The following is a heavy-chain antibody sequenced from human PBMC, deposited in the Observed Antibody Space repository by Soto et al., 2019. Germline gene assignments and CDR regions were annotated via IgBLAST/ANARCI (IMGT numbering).Heavy chain of an antibody. CDR3: AREKYYPRDY. J-gene: IGHJ4*02. CDR2: IQSDTGHT. CDR1: GFTMSSYR. Sequence: EVQLVESGGGLVKSGESLRLSCVTSGFTMSSYRFNWVRQAPGKGLEWVSLIQSDTGHTFYADSVRGRFTISRDDAKSSVYLQMNALRAEDTAVYYCAREKYYPRDYWGQGTLVTVSS. V-gene: IGHV3-21*01. D-gene: IGHD3-10*01.